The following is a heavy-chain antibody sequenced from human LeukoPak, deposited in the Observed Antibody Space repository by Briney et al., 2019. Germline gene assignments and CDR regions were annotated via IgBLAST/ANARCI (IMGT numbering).Heavy chain of an antibody. CDR2: ISHSGNT. CDR3: AREGYYYDSSGPIDY. Sequence: SETLSLTCTVSGGSISSAPYYWSWIRQRPGKGLEWMGYISHSGNTYYNPSLKSRLNISADTSRNQFSLKLRSVTAADTALYFCAREGYYYDSSGPIDYWGQGTRVTVSS. D-gene: IGHD3-22*01. V-gene: IGHV4-31*03. J-gene: IGHJ4*02. CDR1: GGSISSAPYY.